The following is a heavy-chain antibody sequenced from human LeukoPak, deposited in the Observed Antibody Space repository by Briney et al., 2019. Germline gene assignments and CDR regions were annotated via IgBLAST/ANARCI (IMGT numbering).Heavy chain of an antibody. CDR3: ARGQLWFDY. D-gene: IGHD5-18*01. CDR2: ISGSGGST. J-gene: IGHJ5*01. Sequence: GGSLRLSCAASGFTFSSYAMSWVRQAPGQGLERVSPISGSGGSTCYADSVKGRFTISRDNSKNTLYLQMNSLRAEDTAVYYCARGQLWFDYWGQGTLVTVSS. V-gene: IGHV3-23*01. CDR1: GFTFSSYA.